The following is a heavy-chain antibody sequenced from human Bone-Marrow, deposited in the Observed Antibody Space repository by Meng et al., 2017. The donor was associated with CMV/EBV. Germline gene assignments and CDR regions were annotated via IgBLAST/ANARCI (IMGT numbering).Heavy chain of an antibody. CDR3: ARDFGSFAVSDD. CDR1: GHTFTNYY. Sequence: ASVKVSCKASGHTFTNYYVHWVRQAPGEGLEWMGIINPSGASTSYAQKFQGRVTVTRDTSTNTVYMELSSLRSEDTAVYYCARDFGSFAVSDDWGQRTLVTVSS. CDR2: INPSGAST. D-gene: IGHD3-10*01. J-gene: IGHJ4*02. V-gene: IGHV1-46*01.